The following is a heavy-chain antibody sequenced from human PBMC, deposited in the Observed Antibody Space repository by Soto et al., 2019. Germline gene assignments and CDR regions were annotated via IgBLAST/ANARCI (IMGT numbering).Heavy chain of an antibody. CDR1: GFTFSSYW. J-gene: IGHJ4*02. V-gene: IGHV3-7*01. Sequence: EVQLVESGGGLVQPGGSLRLSCAASGFTFSSYWINWVRQAPGKGLEWVANIKGDGSEKSYVDSVKGRFTISRDNAKNSLYLQMSGLRAEGTAVYHCVRGQNSAFESWGQGTLVTVSS. CDR2: IKGDGSEK. CDR3: VRGQNSAFES. D-gene: IGHD1-7*01.